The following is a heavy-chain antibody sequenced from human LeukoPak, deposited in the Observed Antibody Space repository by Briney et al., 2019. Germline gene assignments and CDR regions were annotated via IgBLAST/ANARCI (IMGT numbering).Heavy chain of an antibody. D-gene: IGHD2-8*01. V-gene: IGHV3-21*01. CDR2: ISSSSSYI. CDR1: GFTFSSFA. J-gene: IGHJ3*02. Sequence: GGSLRLSCAASGFTFSSFAMSWVRQAPGKGPEWVSSISSSSSYIYYADSVKGRFTISRDNAKNSLYLQMNSLRAEDTAVYYCAKGLMVYATYDAFDIWGQGTMVTVSS. CDR3: AKGLMVYATYDAFDI.